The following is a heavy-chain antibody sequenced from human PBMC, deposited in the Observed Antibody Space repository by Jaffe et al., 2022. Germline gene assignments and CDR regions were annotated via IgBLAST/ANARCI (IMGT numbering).Heavy chain of an antibody. CDR2: IDWDDDK. V-gene: IGHV2-70*01. Sequence: QVTLRESGPALVKPTQTLTLTCTFSGFSLSTSGMCVSWIRQPPGKALEWLALIDWDDDKYYSTSLKTRLTISKDTSKNQVVLTMTNMDPVDTATYYCARISTEGELWLFDYWGQGTLVTVSS. J-gene: IGHJ4*02. D-gene: IGHD5-18*01. CDR1: GFSLSTSGMC. CDR3: ARISTEGELWLFDY.